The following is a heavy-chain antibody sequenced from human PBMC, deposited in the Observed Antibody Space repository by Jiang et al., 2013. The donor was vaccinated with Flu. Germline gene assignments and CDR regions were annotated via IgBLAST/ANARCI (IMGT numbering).Heavy chain of an antibody. V-gene: IGHV4-34*01. CDR3: ARLDYDILTGYYNGNWFDP. Sequence: LLKPSETLSLTCAVYGGSFSGYYWSWIRQPPGKGLEWIGEINHSGSTNYNPSLKSRVTISVDTSKNQFSLKLSSVTAADTAVYYCARLDYDILTGYYNGNWFDPWGQGTLVTVSS. CDR2: INHSGST. D-gene: IGHD3-9*01. CDR1: GGSFSGYY. J-gene: IGHJ5*02.